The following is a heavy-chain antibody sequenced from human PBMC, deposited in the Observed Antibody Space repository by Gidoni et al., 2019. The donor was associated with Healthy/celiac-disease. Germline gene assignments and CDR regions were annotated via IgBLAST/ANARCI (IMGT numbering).Heavy chain of an antibody. Sequence: QVQLQESGPGLVKPSETLSLTCTVSGGSVSSGSYYWSWIRQPPGKGLEWIGYIYYSGSTNYNPSLKSRVTISVDTSKNQFSLKLSSVTAADTAVYYCASGIKQWLVLDYWGQGTLVTVSS. J-gene: IGHJ4*02. D-gene: IGHD6-19*01. V-gene: IGHV4-61*01. CDR1: GGSVSSGSYY. CDR3: ASGIKQWLVLDY. CDR2: IYYSGST.